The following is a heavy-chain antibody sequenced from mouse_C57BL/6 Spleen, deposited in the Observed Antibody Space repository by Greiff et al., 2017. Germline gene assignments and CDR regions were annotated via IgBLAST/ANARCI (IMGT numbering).Heavy chain of an antibody. J-gene: IGHJ2*01. CDR1: GYAFSSSW. V-gene: IGHV1-82*01. D-gene: IGHD3-2*02. CDR3: ALDSSGYVDYFDY. CDR2: IYPGDGDT. Sequence: QVQLQQSGPELVKPGASVKISCKASGYAFSSSWMNWVKQRPGKGLEWIGRIYPGDGDTNYNGKFKGKATLTADKSSSTAYMQLSSLTSEDSAVYICALDSSGYVDYFDYWGQGTTLTVSS.